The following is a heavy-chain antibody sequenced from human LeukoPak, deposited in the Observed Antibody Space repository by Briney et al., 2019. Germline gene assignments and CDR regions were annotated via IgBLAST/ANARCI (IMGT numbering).Heavy chain of an antibody. V-gene: IGHV3-74*01. CDR3: AKSPLMIVVTHFDY. CDR2: INTDESST. J-gene: IGHJ4*02. Sequence: GGSLRLSCAASGFTFSSYWMHWVRQAPGKGLVWVSRINTDESSTNYADSVKGRFTISRDNAKNTLYLQMNSLRAEDTAVYYCAKSPLMIVVTHFDYWGQGTLVTVSS. D-gene: IGHD3-22*01. CDR1: GFTFSSYW.